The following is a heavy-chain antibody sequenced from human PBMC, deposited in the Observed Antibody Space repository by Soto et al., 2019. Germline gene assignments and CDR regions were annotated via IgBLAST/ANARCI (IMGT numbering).Heavy chain of an antibody. Sequence: GGSLRLSCAASGFTFSRYGFHWVRQAPGKGREWVAVILYDGSKKHYIDSAKGRFTISRDDSKKTVYLQMNSLRDEDTAMYYCVRGVRAYDFWIPQNLFDPWGQVTPVTVSS. J-gene: IGHJ5*02. CDR1: GFTFSRYG. D-gene: IGHD3-3*01. V-gene: IGHV3-33*05. CDR2: ILYDGSKK. CDR3: VRGVRAYDFWIPQNLFDP.